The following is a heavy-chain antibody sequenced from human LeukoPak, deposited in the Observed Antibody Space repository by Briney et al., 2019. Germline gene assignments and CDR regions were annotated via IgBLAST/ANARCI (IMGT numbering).Heavy chain of an antibody. J-gene: IGHJ4*02. Sequence: PGGSLRLSCAASRFTLSSYWMIWVRQAPGKGLEWVANIKQDGSEISYVDSVKGRFTISRDNAKNSLYLQMNSLRAEDTAVYYCVRGNPFGGYWGQGTLVTVSS. V-gene: IGHV3-7*03. CDR2: IKQDGSEI. CDR1: RFTLSSYW. D-gene: IGHD2-15*01. CDR3: VRGNPFGGY.